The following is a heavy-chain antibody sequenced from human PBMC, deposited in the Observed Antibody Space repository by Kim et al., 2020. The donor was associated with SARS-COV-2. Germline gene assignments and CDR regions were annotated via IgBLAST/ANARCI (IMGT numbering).Heavy chain of an antibody. J-gene: IGHJ4*03. D-gene: IGHD6-19*01. CDR3: AKGAGAPFFFGY. V-gene: IGHV3-23*01. Sequence: YYADSVKGRFTISRDNSKSTLFLQMNNLRAGVTAVYYCAKGAGAPFFFGYWGQRTLVTVSS.